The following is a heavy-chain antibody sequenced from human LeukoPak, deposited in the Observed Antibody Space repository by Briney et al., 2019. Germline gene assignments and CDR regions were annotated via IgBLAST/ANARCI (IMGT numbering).Heavy chain of an antibody. CDR1: GYTFTGYY. Sequence: ASVKVSCKASGYTFTGYYMHWVRQAPGQGIEWMGWINPNSGGTNYAQKFQGRVTMTRDTSISTAYMELSRLRSDDTAVYYCARAGKSGYDPLRPLDYWGQGTLVTVSS. D-gene: IGHD5-12*01. CDR3: ARAGKSGYDPLRPLDY. J-gene: IGHJ4*02. CDR2: INPNSGGT. V-gene: IGHV1-2*02.